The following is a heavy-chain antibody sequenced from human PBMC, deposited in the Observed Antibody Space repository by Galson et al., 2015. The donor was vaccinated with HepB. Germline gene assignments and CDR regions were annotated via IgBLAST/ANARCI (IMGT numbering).Heavy chain of an antibody. CDR2: ISGSGGST. V-gene: IGHV3-23*01. CDR1: GFTFSSYG. D-gene: IGHD3-3*01. Sequence: SLRLSCAASGFTFSSYGMHWVRQAPGKGLEWVSAISGSGGSTYYADSVKGRFTISRDNSKNTLYLQMNSLRAEDTAVYYCAKDRRFLSPTHYFDYWGQGTLVTVSS. CDR3: AKDRRFLSPTHYFDY. J-gene: IGHJ4*02.